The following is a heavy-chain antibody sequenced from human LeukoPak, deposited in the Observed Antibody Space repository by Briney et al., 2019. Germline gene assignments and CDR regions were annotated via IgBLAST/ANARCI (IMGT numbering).Heavy chain of an antibody. D-gene: IGHD6-13*01. CDR1: GFTFDDYA. J-gene: IGHJ4*02. Sequence: GGSLRVSCAASGFTFDDYAMHWVRQAPGKGLEWVSGISWNSGSIGYADSVKGRFTISRDNAKNSLYLQMNSLRAEDTAVYYCAKAGSSSWAGTTFDYWGQGTLVTVSS. CDR2: ISWNSGSI. V-gene: IGHV3-9*01. CDR3: AKAGSSSWAGTTFDY.